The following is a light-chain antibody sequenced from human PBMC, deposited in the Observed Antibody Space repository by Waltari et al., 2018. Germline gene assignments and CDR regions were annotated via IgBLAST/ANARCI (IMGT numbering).Light chain of an antibody. V-gene: IGLV2-14*03. CDR2: DVS. CDR1: SGDIGTYNY. CDR3: SSYRGRSTLV. J-gene: IGLJ2*01. Sequence: QSALTQPASVSGSPGQSITMSCTGTSGDIGTYNYVSWYQLHPGKAPKLLIYDVSNRPSGVSDRFSGSNSGNTASLTISGLQPEDEADYYCSSYRGRSTLVFGGGTTLTVL.